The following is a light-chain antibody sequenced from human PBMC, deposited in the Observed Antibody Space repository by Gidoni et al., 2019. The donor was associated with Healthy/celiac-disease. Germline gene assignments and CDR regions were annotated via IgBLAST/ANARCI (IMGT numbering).Light chain of an antibody. Sequence: EIVLTQSPATLSLSPGERATLYCRASQSVSSYLAWYQQKPGQAPRLLIYDASNSATGIPARFRCSGSVTDFTLTITRLEPEDFAVSYCHQRSNWSLLTFXGXTKVEIK. CDR1: QSVSSY. V-gene: IGKV3-11*01. CDR3: HQRSNWSLLT. CDR2: DAS. J-gene: IGKJ4*01.